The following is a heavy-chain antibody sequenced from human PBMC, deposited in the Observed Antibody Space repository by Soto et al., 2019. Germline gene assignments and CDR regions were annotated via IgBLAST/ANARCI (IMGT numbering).Heavy chain of an antibody. D-gene: IGHD2-15*01. CDR1: GGTFNNYA. Sequence: QEQLLQSGAEVRKPGSSVKVSCKASGGTFNNYAVSWVRQAPGQGLEWMGGIIPMFETVNYAQRLQGRLTIAADESKSTAYMELTSLTSADTAIYFCARGLRTGNYGMDVWGQGTTVTVSS. CDR2: IIPMFETV. V-gene: IGHV1-69*01. J-gene: IGHJ6*02. CDR3: ARGLRTGNYGMDV.